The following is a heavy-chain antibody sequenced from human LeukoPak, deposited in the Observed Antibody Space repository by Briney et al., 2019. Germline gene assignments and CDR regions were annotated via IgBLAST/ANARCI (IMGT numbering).Heavy chain of an antibody. Sequence: GGSLRLSCAASGFTFSSYGMHWVRQAPGKGLEWVAVISYDGSNKYYADSVKGRFTISRDNSKNTLYLQMNSLRAEDTAVYYCAKNPCGGDCYSGYYYGMDVWGQGNTVTVSS. CDR2: ISYDGSNK. CDR1: GFTFSSYG. J-gene: IGHJ6*02. CDR3: AKNPCGGDCYSGYYYGMDV. V-gene: IGHV3-30*18. D-gene: IGHD2-21*02.